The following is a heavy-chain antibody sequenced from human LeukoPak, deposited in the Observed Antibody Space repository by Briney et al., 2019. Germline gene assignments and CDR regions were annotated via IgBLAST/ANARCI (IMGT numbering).Heavy chain of an antibody. Sequence: SGGSLRLSCATSGFPFGAYDMHWVRQAPGKGLEWVSAFGSAGDTYYPGAVRGRFTISRDYAKNSLYLQMNSLRAGDTAVYFCVRGALPGDNWYFDLWGRGTLVTVAS. CDR2: FGSAGDT. CDR3: VRGALPGDNWYFDL. J-gene: IGHJ2*01. V-gene: IGHV3-13*01. CDR1: GFPFGAYD.